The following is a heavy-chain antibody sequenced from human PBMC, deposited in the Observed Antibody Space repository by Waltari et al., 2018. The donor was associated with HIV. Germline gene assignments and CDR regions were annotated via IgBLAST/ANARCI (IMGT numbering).Heavy chain of an antibody. Sequence: QIQLQESGPGLVKSSETLSLNYTVSGGSIHTYYWSWLRQPPGKGREWIGNIFYRGRSNQNPSLKSRCTMSLDTSKNQCSLQLSSVTAADTAIYYCAGGPHDSWSNYYTGVEYFLHWGQGTLVSVSS. CDR3: AGGPHDSWSNYYTGVEYFLH. J-gene: IGHJ1*01. V-gene: IGHV4-59*01. CDR1: GGSIHTYY. D-gene: IGHD3-3*01. CDR2: IFYRGRS.